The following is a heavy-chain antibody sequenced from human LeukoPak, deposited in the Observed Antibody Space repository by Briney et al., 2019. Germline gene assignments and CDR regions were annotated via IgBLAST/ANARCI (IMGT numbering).Heavy chain of an antibody. J-gene: IGHJ3*02. V-gene: IGHV2-70*11. D-gene: IGHD5-24*01. Sequence: ESGPTLVNPTQTLTLTCTFSGFSLSTSGRCVSWIRQPPGKALEWLARIDWDDDKYYSTSLKTRLTISKDTSKNQVVLTMTNMDPVDTATYYCARSVIVVEMAAQAFDIWGQGTMVTVSS. CDR3: ARSVIVVEMAAQAFDI. CDR1: GFSLSTSGRC. CDR2: IDWDDDK.